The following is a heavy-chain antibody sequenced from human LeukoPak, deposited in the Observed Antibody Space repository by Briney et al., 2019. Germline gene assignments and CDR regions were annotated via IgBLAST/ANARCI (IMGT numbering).Heavy chain of an antibody. CDR1: GFDFGAYE. V-gene: IGHV3-48*03. J-gene: IGHJ4*02. Sequence: GGPLKLSCAAPGFDFGAYEMNWVRQAPGKGLEWVAYFAGSDTTKYYADSVRGRFTISRDNAKNSLYLQMNSLRAEDTALYYCTTLGYHLDSWGQGTLVTVSS. CDR3: TTLGYHLDS. D-gene: IGHD3-22*01. CDR2: FAGSDTTK.